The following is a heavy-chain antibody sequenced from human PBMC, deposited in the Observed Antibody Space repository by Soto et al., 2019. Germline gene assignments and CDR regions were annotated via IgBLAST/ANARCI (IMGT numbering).Heavy chain of an antibody. J-gene: IGHJ6*02. V-gene: IGHV3-48*02. D-gene: IGHD5-12*01. CDR1: GFTFSSYS. Sequence: GGSLRLSCAASGFTFSSYSMNWVRQAPGKGLEWVSYISSSSSTIYYADSVKGRFTISRDNAKNSLYLQMNSLRDEDTAVYYCARGGYSGYDINYYGMDVWGQGTTVTVSS. CDR3: ARGGYSGYDINYYGMDV. CDR2: ISSSSSTI.